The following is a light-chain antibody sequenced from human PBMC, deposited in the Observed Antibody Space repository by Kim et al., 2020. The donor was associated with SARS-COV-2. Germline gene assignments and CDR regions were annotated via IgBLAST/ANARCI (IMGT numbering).Light chain of an antibody. Sequence: APGETATITCGGNNIRGKSVHWYQQKPGQAPVLVINYDTGRPSGIPERYSGSNSGNTATLTISRVEAGDEADYYCQVWDSSSDRPVFGGGTQLTVL. CDR3: QVWDSSSDRPV. CDR2: YDT. J-gene: IGLJ3*02. V-gene: IGLV3-21*04. CDR1: NIRGKS.